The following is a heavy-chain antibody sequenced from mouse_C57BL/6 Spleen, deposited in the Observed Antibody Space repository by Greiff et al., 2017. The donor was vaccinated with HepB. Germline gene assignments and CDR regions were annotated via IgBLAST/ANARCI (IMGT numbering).Heavy chain of an antibody. CDR1: GYTFTSYW. V-gene: IGHV1-50*01. J-gene: IGHJ2*01. D-gene: IGHD2-1*01. CDR2: IDPSDSYT. Sequence: QVQLQQPGAELVKPGASVKLSCKASGYTFTSYWMQWVKQRPGQGLEWIGEIDPSDSYTNYNQKFKGKATVTVDTSSSTAYMQLSSLTSEDSAVYYCATSSGNLYYCDYWGQGTTLTVSS. CDR3: ATSSGNLYYCDY.